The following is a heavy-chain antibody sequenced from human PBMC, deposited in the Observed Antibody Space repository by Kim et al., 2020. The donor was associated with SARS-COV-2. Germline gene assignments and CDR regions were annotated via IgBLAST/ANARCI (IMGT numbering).Heavy chain of an antibody. CDR3: ARHRTPKTRDAFDI. Sequence: SETLSLTCTVSGGSINNYYWSWIRQPPGGGLEWIGYVYSNGISNCNPSLKSRATISLDTSKNQFSLKMSAVTAADTAVYYCARHRTPKTRDAFDIWGQGTMLTVSS. J-gene: IGHJ3*02. CDR1: GGSINNYY. CDR2: VYSNGIS. V-gene: IGHV4-59*03. D-gene: IGHD2-15*01.